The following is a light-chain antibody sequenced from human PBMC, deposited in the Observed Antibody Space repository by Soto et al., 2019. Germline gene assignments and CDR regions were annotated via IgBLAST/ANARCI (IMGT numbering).Light chain of an antibody. Sequence: EIVLTQSPGTLSLSPGERATLSCRASQSVSNNYLAWYQQKPSQAPRLLISDASSRATGIPDRFSGSGSGTDFTLTISRLEPEDFAVYYCQQYGTSLLTFGGGTKVEIK. J-gene: IGKJ4*01. V-gene: IGKV3-20*01. CDR1: QSVSNNY. CDR2: DAS. CDR3: QQYGTSLLT.